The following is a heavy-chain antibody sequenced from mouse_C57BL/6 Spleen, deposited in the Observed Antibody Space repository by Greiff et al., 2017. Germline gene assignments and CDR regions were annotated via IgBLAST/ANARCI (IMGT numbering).Heavy chain of an antibody. CDR1: GFTFSSYT. CDR2: ISGGGGNT. J-gene: IGHJ1*03. V-gene: IGHV5-9*01. Sequence: EVMLVESGGGLVKPGGSLKLSCAASGFTFSSYTMSWVRQTPEKRLEWVATISGGGGNTYYPDSVKGRFTISRDNAKNTLYLQMSSLRSEDTALYYCARQDYYYGSSYWYFDVWGTGTTVTVSS. D-gene: IGHD1-1*01. CDR3: ARQDYYYGSSYWYFDV.